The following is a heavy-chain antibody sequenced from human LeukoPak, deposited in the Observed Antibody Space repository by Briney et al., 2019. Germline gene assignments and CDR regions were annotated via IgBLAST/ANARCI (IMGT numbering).Heavy chain of an antibody. CDR2: INHSGRT. CDR3: ARALVAAGGYMDV. V-gene: IGHV4-34*01. CDR1: GGFFSGYY. J-gene: IGHJ6*03. Sequence: SETLSLTCAVYGGFFSGYYWSWIRPPPGKGLEWIGEINHSGRTNYNPSLKSRVTISVDTSKNQFSLKLSSVTAADTAVYYCARALVAAGGYMDVWGKGTTVTVSS. D-gene: IGHD6-13*01.